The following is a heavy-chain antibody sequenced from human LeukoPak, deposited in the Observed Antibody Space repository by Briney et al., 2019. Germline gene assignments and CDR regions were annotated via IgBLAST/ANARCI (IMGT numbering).Heavy chain of an antibody. V-gene: IGHV1-46*01. J-gene: IGHJ4*02. CDR1: GYTFTSYY. CDR2: INPSGGST. D-gene: IGHD1-7*01. CDR3: ASFRSEGNSIDY. Sequence: ASVKVSCKASGYTFTSYYMHWVRQAPGQGLEWMGIINPSGGSTSYAQKFQGRVTMTRDMSTSTAYMEPSSLRSEDTAVYYCASFRSEGNSIDYWGQGTLVTVSS.